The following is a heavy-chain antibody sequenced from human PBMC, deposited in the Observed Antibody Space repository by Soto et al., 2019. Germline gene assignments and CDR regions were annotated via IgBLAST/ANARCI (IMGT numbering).Heavy chain of an antibody. Sequence: QVQLVQSGAEVKKPGASVKVSCKASGYTFTGYYMHWVRQAPGQGLEWMGWINPNSGGTNYAQKFQGWVTMTRDTSISTAYTELSRLRSDDTAVYYCARAPEGYCSSTSCYALDYWGQGTLVTVSS. V-gene: IGHV1-2*04. J-gene: IGHJ4*02. D-gene: IGHD2-2*01. CDR3: ARAPEGYCSSTSCYALDY. CDR2: INPNSGGT. CDR1: GYTFTGYY.